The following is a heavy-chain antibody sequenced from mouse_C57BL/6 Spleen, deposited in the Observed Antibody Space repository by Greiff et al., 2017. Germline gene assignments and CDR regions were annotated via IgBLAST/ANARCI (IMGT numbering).Heavy chain of an antibody. CDR3: ARWLTGTFDY. D-gene: IGHD4-1*01. CDR1: GFTFTDYY. J-gene: IGHJ2*01. Sequence: EVNVVDSGGGLVQPGGSLSLSCAASGFTFTDYYMSWVRQPPGKALEWLGFIRNKANGYTTEYSASVKGRFTISRDNSQSILYLQMNALRAEDSATYYCARWLTGTFDYWGQGTTLTVSS. CDR2: IRNKANGYTT. V-gene: IGHV7-3*01.